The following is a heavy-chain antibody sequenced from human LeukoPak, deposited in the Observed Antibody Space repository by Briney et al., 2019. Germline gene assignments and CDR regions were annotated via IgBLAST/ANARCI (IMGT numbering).Heavy chain of an antibody. J-gene: IGHJ6*03. CDR1: GSSISSGSDY. CDR2: IYTSGST. V-gene: IGHV4-61*02. CDR3: ARGIVVVVAAKTDYYYYYYMDV. D-gene: IGHD2-15*01. Sequence: PSQTLSLTCTVSGSSISSGSDYWRWIRQPAGKGLEWIGRIYTSGSTNYNPSLKSRVTISVDTSKNQFSLKLSSVTAADTAVYYCARGIVVVVAAKTDYYYYYYMDVWGKGTTVTVSS.